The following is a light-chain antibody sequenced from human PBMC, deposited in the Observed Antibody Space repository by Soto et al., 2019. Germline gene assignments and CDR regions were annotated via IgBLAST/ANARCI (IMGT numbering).Light chain of an antibody. Sequence: DIQMTQSPSSLSASVGDRVTITCRASQSISSYLNWYQHKPGKAPNLLIYAASSLQTGVPSRFSGSGSGTDFTLIISSLQPEDFAAYYCQPSYSTPRTFGQGTRLEIK. J-gene: IGKJ2*01. V-gene: IGKV1-39*01. CDR3: QPSYSTPRT. CDR2: AAS. CDR1: QSISSY.